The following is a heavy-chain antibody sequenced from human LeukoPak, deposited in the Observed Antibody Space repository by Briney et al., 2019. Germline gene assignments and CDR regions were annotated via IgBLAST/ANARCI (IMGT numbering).Heavy chain of an antibody. D-gene: IGHD1-7*01. CDR3: AAASDNWNYSGYDY. CDR1: GFTXTTST. V-gene: IGHV1-58*02. Sequence: SVKVSCKASGFTXTTSTMHWVRQARGHRLEWIGWIVVGSGNTNYAQKFQERVTITRDMSTSTAYMELSSLRSEDTAVYYCAAASDNWNYSGYDYWGQGTLVTVSS. J-gene: IGHJ4*02. CDR2: IVVGSGNT.